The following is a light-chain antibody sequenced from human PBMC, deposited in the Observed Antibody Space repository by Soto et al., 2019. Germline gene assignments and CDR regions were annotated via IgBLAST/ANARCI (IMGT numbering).Light chain of an antibody. CDR1: YSNIGSNF. V-gene: IGLV1-51*01. CDR3: GTWDSSLNVVV. J-gene: IGLJ2*01. Sequence: QCVLTQSSSESAAAGQKVTISCSGSYSNIGSNFVSWYQHFPGSAPKLVIYDNTQRPSGIPDRFSGSKSGSSATLGITGLQTGDEADYYCGTWDSSLNVVVFGGGTKLTVL. CDR2: DNT.